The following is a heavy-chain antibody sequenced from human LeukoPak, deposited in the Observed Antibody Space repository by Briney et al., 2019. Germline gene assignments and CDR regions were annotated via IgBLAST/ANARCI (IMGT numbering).Heavy chain of an antibody. Sequence: EPSETLSLTCTVSGGSISSYYWSWIRQPPGKGLEWIGYIYYSGSTNYNPSLKSRVTISVDTSNNQFSLKLNSVTAADTAVYYCARVGNGLSPGYLDYWGQGTLVTVSS. D-gene: IGHD2-8*01. CDR2: IYYSGST. CDR3: ARVGNGLSPGYLDY. CDR1: GGSISSYY. V-gene: IGHV4-59*12. J-gene: IGHJ4*02.